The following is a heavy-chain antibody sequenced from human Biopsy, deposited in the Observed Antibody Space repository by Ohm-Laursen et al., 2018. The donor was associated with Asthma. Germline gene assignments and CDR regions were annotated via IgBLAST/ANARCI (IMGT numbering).Heavy chain of an antibody. J-gene: IGHJ4*02. V-gene: IGHV4-59*11. D-gene: IGHD2-21*02. CDR3: ARGVDRVTGLHDHFDS. Sequence: SQTLSLTCAVSGGSIRSHDWTWIRQPPGKGLESIGHVYYSGSTNYNPSLKSRVTISIDASKNQFSLKLTSVTAADTAVYYCARGVDRVTGLHDHFDSWGQGTLVTVSS. CDR1: GGSIRSHD. CDR2: VYYSGST.